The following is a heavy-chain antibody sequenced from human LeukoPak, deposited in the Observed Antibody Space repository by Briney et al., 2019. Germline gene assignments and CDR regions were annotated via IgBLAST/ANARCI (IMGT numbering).Heavy chain of an antibody. CDR3: ARDNGPFYGDYGGFRFDP. CDR2: ISYDGSNK. J-gene: IGHJ5*02. CDR1: GFTFSSYA. V-gene: IGHV3-30-3*01. Sequence: TGGSLRLSCAASGFTFSSYAMHWVRQAPGKGLEWVAVISYDGSNKYYADSVKGRFTNSRDNSKNTLYLQMNSLRAEDTAVYYCARDNGPFYGDYGGFRFDPWGQGTLVTVSS. D-gene: IGHD4-17*01.